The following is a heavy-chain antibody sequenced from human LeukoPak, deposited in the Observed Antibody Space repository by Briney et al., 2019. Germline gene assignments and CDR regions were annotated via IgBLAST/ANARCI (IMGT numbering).Heavy chain of an antibody. J-gene: IGHJ5*02. CDR3: AKDFTVVVPAAISWFDP. V-gene: IGHV3-30*02. D-gene: IGHD2-2*01. CDR2: IRYDGSNK. Sequence: GGSLRLSCAASGFTFSSYGMHWVRQAPGKGLEWVAFIRYDGSNKYYADSVKGRFTISRDNSKNTLYLQMNSLRAEDTAVYYCAKDFTVVVPAAISWFDPWGQGTLVTVSS. CDR1: GFTFSSYG.